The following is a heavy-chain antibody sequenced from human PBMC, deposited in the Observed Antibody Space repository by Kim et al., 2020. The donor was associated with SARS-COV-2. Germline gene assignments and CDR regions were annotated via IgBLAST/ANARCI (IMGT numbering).Heavy chain of an antibody. J-gene: IGHJ6*03. D-gene: IGHD1-26*01. CDR2: ISSSSSYI. CDR3: ARDEASIVGHYSLSYYYYMDV. Sequence: GGSLRLSCAASGFTFSSYSMNWVRQAPGKGLEWVSSISSSSSYIYYADSVKGRFTISRDNAKNSLYLQMNSLRAEDTAVYYCARDEASIVGHYSLSYYYYMDVWAKGTTVTVSS. V-gene: IGHV3-21*01. CDR1: GFTFSSYS.